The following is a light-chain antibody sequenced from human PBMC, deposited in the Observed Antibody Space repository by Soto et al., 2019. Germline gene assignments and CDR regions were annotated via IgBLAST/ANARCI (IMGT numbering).Light chain of an antibody. CDR1: HSVSSN. CDR3: QQYNNWPIT. Sequence: IVLTQSPATLSVSPGERATLSCRASHSVSSNLAWYQQKPGQAPRLLIYAASTRATGIPARVSGSGSGTEFTLTIGSLQSEDFADYYCQQYNNWPITFGQGTRLEI. V-gene: IGKV3D-15*01. CDR2: AAS. J-gene: IGKJ5*01.